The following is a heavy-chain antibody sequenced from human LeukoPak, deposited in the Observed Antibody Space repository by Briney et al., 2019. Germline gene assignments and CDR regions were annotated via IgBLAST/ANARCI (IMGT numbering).Heavy chain of an antibody. J-gene: IGHJ4*02. Sequence: GGSLRLSCAASGFTFSNYALGWVRKAQGKGLGWVSTISGSGGSTNYADSVRGRFSISRDNSKNTLYLQMIRLRAEDTAVYYCAKEVRSGWYGRFDYWGQGNLVTVSS. CDR1: GFTFSNYA. D-gene: IGHD6-19*01. V-gene: IGHV3-23*01. CDR3: AKEVRSGWYGRFDY. CDR2: ISGSGGST.